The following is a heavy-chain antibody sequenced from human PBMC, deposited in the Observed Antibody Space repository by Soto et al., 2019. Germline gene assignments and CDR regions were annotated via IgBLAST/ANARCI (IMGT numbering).Heavy chain of an antibody. D-gene: IGHD1-20*01. CDR2: IYYSGST. V-gene: IGHV4-30-4*01. CDR3: AREGAITGRGRFDY. J-gene: IGHJ4*02. Sequence: TLSVTCTVPGGFISCGDYYWRWIRQPPGKGLEWIGYIYYSGSTYYNPSLKSRVTISVDTSKNQFSLKLSSVTAADTAVYYCAREGAITGRGRFDYWGQGTLVPVSP. CDR1: GGFISCGDYY.